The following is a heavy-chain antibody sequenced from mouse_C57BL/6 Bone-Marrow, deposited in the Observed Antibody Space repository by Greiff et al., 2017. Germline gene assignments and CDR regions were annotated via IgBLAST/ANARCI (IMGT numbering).Heavy chain of an antibody. D-gene: IGHD1-1*01. J-gene: IGHJ1*03. CDR2: IRLKSDNYAT. CDR1: GFTFSNYW. V-gene: IGHV6-3*01. Sequence: EVKLLESGGGLVQPGGSMKLSCVASGFTFSNYWMNWVRQSPGKGLEWVAQIRLKSDNYATHYAESVKGRFTISRVDSKSSVYQKMNNLRAEDTGIYYCSLTAVVAYWYFGVWGTGTTVTVSS. CDR3: SLTAVVAYWYFGV.